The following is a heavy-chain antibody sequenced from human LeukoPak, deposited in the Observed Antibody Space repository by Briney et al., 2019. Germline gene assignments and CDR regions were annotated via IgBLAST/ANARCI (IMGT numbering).Heavy chain of an antibody. CDR1: GGSIRSSYYY. J-gene: IGHJ4*02. CDR2: IYYSGST. V-gene: IGHV4-39*01. Sequence: SETLSLTCTVSGGSIRSSYYYWGWIRQPPGKGLEWIGSIYYSGSTYYNPSLKSRVTISVDTSKNQFSLKLSSVTAADTAVYYCASAIYTVAGFDYWGQGTLVTVSS. CDR3: ASAIYTVAGFDY. D-gene: IGHD6-19*01.